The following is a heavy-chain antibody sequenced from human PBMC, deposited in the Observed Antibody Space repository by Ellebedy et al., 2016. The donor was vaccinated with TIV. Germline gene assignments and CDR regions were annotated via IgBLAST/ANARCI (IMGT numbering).Heavy chain of an antibody. CDR2: IVPIFGSG. Sequence: ASVKVSXXASGYSFTNYYLHWVRQAPGQGLEWMGGIVPIFGSGIHAQKFQGRVTITADESTSTVYMELSKLRSEDTAAYYCANTVEGPYFYYMDVWGKGTTVTVSS. D-gene: IGHD6-19*01. CDR3: ANTVEGPYFYYMDV. J-gene: IGHJ6*03. CDR1: GYSFTNYY. V-gene: IGHV1-69*13.